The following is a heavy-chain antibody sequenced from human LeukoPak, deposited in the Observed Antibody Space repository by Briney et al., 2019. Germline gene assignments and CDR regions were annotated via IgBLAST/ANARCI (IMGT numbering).Heavy chain of an antibody. CDR2: MNPNSGNT. Sequence: ASVKVSCKASGYTFTSYDINWVRQATGQGLEWMGWMNPNSGNTGYAQKFQGRVTMTRNTSISTAYMELSSLRSEDTAVYYCARNDMVRGVIIDYYGMDVWGQGTTVTVSS. D-gene: IGHD3-10*01. J-gene: IGHJ6*02. CDR3: ARNDMVRGVIIDYYGMDV. CDR1: GYTFTSYD. V-gene: IGHV1-8*01.